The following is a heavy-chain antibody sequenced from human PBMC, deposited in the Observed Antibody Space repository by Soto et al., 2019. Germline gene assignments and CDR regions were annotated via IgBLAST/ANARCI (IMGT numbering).Heavy chain of an antibody. Sequence: QVQLVQSGAEVKKPGASVKVSCKASGYTFTNYGISWVLQAPGQGLEWMGWINTYNGNTNHAQKLQGRVTMTTDTSTSTAYMELRSLRSDDTAVYYCARGVGSGTYYNQYNWFDPWGQGTLVTVSS. CDR1: GYTFTNYG. CDR2: INTYNGNT. V-gene: IGHV1-18*01. D-gene: IGHD3-10*01. J-gene: IGHJ5*02. CDR3: ARGVGSGTYYNQYNWFDP.